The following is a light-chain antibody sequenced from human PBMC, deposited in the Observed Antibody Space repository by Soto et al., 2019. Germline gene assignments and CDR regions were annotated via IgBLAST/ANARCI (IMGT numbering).Light chain of an antibody. CDR1: QGVSSR. J-gene: IGKJ4*01. V-gene: IGKV1-12*01. Sequence: DIQMTQSPSSVSASVGDRVNITCRASQGVSSRLAWYQHKPGKAPQFLIYAASRLHSGVPSRFSGSASGTDFTLTISSLQPEDFATYFCQQAHSFPPTFGGGTNVEIK. CDR3: QQAHSFPPT. CDR2: AAS.